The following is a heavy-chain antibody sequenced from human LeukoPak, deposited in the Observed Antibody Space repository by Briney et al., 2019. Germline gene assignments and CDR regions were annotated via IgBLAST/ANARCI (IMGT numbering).Heavy chain of an antibody. Sequence: PGGSLRLSCAASGFTFSNYRMTWVRQAPGKGLEWVANINQDGSEEYYTDSVKARFTISRDNAKDSLSLQMNSLRAEDTAVYYCVRDGGVSGYDLLDYWGQGTLVTVSS. CDR3: VRDGGVSGYDLLDY. V-gene: IGHV3-7*01. CDR1: GFTFSNYR. CDR2: INQDGSEE. D-gene: IGHD5-12*01. J-gene: IGHJ4*02.